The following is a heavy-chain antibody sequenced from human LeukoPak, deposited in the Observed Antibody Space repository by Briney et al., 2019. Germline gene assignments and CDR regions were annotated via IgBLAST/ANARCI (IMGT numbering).Heavy chain of an antibody. Sequence: KPSETLSLTCTVSGGSLTNYYWNWIRQPPGKGLEWIAYIHSGGNAYYNPSLKSRITVSVDTSKNQFSLKLSSVTAADTAVYYCARHEAVAGTADAFDIWGQGTMVTVSS. CDR1: GGSLTNYY. CDR2: IHSGGNA. D-gene: IGHD6-19*01. J-gene: IGHJ3*02. V-gene: IGHV4-59*08. CDR3: ARHEAVAGTADAFDI.